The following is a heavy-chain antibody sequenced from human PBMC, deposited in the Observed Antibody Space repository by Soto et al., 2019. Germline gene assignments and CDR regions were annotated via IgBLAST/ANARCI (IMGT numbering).Heavy chain of an antibody. D-gene: IGHD6-19*01. V-gene: IGHV4-30-2*01. J-gene: IGHJ5*02. CDR1: GDSSSTSTYS. Sequence: SETLSLTCSFSGDSSSTSTYSWSWIRQPPGKALEWVGSIYRSGVTSYNPPLKSRVSISLDTSNNQCSLKLGSVTAADTAVYYCAGMPYTSGLRFDPWCRGSLVTVSS. CDR3: AGMPYTSGLRFDP. CDR2: IYRSGVT.